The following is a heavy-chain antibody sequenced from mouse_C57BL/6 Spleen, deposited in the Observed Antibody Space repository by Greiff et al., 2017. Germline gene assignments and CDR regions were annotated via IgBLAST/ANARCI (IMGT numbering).Heavy chain of an antibody. V-gene: IGHV5-9*01. D-gene: IGHD2-4*01. CDR3: ARHATMITTWFAY. Sequence: EVKLVESGGGLVKPGGSLKLSCAASGFTFSSYTMSWVRQTPEKRLEWVATISGGGGNTYYPDSGKGRFTISRDNAKNTLYLQMSSLRSEDTALYYCARHATMITTWFAYWGQGTLVTVSA. J-gene: IGHJ3*01. CDR1: GFTFSSYT. CDR2: ISGGGGNT.